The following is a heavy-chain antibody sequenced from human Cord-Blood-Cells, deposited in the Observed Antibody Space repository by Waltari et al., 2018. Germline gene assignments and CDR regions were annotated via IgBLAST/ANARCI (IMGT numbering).Heavy chain of an antibody. CDR3: ARDKNSGSYFDY. V-gene: IGHV3-30*04. CDR2: ISYDGRNK. Sequence: QVQLVESGGGVVQPGRSLRLSCAASGFTFSSYAMHWVRQAPGKGLEWVAVISYDGRNKYYADSVKGRFTISRDNSKNTLYLQMNSLRAEDTAVYYCARDKNSGSYFDYWGQGTLVTVSS. CDR1: GFTFSSYA. D-gene: IGHD1-26*01. J-gene: IGHJ4*02.